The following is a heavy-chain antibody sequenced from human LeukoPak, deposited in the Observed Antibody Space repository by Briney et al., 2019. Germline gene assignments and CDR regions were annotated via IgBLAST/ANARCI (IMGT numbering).Heavy chain of an antibody. D-gene: IGHD3-3*01. CDR2: IYYSGST. CDR1: VRSISSGDYY. Sequence: SETLSLTCTVSVRSISSGDYYWRWIRQPPGKGLEWIGYIYYSGSTYYNPSLKSRVTISVDTSKNQFSLKLSSVTAADTAVYYCASIPYYDFWSGYYAPSYFDYWGQGTLVTVSS. CDR3: ASIPYYDFWSGYYAPSYFDY. J-gene: IGHJ4*02. V-gene: IGHV4-30-4*08.